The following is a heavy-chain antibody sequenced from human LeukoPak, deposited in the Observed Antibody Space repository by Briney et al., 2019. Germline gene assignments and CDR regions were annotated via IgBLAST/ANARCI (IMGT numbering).Heavy chain of an antibody. D-gene: IGHD2-8*01. CDR3: ARPRNGVIVLKPSVIVDF. J-gene: IGHJ4*02. CDR2: LFSGGNT. Sequence: PSETLSLTCSVSGYSISSGYWCGWIRQPPGKALEWIGSLFSGGNTYYNPSLKRRLTVSVDTSKNQFSLGLNSVTAADTAIYYCARPRNGVIVLKPSVIVDFWGQGALVTVSS. CDR1: GYSISSGYW. V-gene: IGHV4-38-2*02.